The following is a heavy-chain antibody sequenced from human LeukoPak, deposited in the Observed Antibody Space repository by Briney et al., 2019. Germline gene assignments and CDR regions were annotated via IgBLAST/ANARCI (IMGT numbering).Heavy chain of an antibody. J-gene: IGHJ4*02. CDR1: GFTFSSYE. Sequence: GGSLRLSCAASGFTFSSYEMNWVRQAPGKGLEWVSYISSSGSTIYYAASVKGRFTISRDDSHNSLYLQMNSVKTEDTAVYYCAVWLEGVCYWGQGTLVTVSS. D-gene: IGHD3-9*01. CDR3: AVWLEGVCY. CDR2: ISSSGSTI. V-gene: IGHV3-48*03.